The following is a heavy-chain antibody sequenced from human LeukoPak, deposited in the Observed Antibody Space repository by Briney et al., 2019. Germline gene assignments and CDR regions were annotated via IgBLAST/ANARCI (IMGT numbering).Heavy chain of an antibody. V-gene: IGHV1-2*02. Sequence: ASVKVSCKASGYTFTGYYMHWVRQAPGQGLEWMGWINPNSGGTNYAQKFQGRVTMTRDTSISTAYMELSSLRSEDTAVYYCARYKAERGQIFGGYYYYMDVWGKGTTVTVSS. J-gene: IGHJ6*03. CDR3: ARYKAERGQIFGGYYYYMDV. CDR2: INPNSGGT. D-gene: IGHD3-10*01. CDR1: GYTFTGYY.